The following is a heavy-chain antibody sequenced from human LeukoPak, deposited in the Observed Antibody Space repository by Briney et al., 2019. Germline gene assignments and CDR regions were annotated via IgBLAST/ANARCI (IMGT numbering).Heavy chain of an antibody. CDR1: GFTFSGSA. V-gene: IGHV3-73*01. CDR2: IRSKDNSYAT. D-gene: IGHD2-21*01. J-gene: IGHJ6*03. CDR3: TIRGGDYYYYYMDV. Sequence: GESLKISCAASGFTFSGSAMHWVRQASGKGLEWVGRIRSKDNSYATAYAASVKGRFTISRDDSKNTAYLQMNSLKTEDTAVYYCTIRGGDYYYYYMDVWGKGTTVTVSS.